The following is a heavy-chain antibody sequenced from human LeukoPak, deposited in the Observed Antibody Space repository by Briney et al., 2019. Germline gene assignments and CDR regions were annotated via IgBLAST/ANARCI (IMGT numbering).Heavy chain of an antibody. V-gene: IGHV1-46*01. CDR1: GYTFTISY. Sequence: ASVKVSCKASGYTFTISYIHWVRQAPGQGLEWMGMITPSDGNTNYAKKFQGRVTITADKSTSTAYMELSSLRSEDTAVYYCARDYQNYYDSSGYSYWGQGTLVTVSS. CDR2: ITPSDGNT. CDR3: ARDYQNYYDSSGYSY. D-gene: IGHD3-22*01. J-gene: IGHJ4*02.